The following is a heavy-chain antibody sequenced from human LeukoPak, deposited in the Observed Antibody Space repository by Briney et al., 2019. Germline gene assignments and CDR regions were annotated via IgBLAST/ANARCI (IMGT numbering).Heavy chain of an antibody. CDR2: ISAYNGNT. V-gene: IGHV1-18*04. CDR1: GYTFTGYY. Sequence: ASVTVSCKASGYTFTGYYMHWVRQAPGQGLEWMGWISAYNGNTNYAQKLQGRVTMTTDTSTSTAYMELRSLRSDDTAVYYCARAPYSSSWRNWFDPWGQGTLVTVSS. J-gene: IGHJ5*02. CDR3: ARAPYSSSWRNWFDP. D-gene: IGHD6-13*01.